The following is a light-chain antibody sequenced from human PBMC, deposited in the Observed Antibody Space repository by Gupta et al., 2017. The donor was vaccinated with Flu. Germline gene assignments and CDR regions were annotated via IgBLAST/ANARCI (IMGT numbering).Light chain of an antibody. CDR3: QHNENLPLVT. J-gene: IGKJ2*01. Sequence: STLYASIGDRGTSTWRARQDIRENLAWYKQKQGKPPKRLIEGATNWERGVSSRFGGSGCGKHFSFASGRRQQEELASYYFQHNENLPLVTFGQGTKLDIK. V-gene: IGKV1-33*01. CDR2: GAT. CDR1: QDIREN.